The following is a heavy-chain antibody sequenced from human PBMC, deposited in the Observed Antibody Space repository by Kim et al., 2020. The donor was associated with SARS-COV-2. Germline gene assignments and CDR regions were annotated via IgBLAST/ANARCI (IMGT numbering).Heavy chain of an antibody. J-gene: IGHJ4*02. V-gene: IGHV1-18*04. CDR2: ISTYDGNT. D-gene: IGHD2-8*01. CDR3: ARVLVSRGGWFDY. CDR1: GYTFTSYG. Sequence: ASVKVSCKASGYTFTSYGISWVRQAPGQGLEWMGWISTYDGNTNFAQKLQGKVTKTTDTSTSTAYMELRSLRSDDTAVYYCARVLVSRGGWFDYWGQGTLVTVSS.